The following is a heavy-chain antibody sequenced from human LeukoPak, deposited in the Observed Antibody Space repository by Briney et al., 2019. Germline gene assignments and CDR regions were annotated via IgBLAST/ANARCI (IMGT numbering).Heavy chain of an antibody. CDR1: GFTFSSYA. CDR2: ISSSSSYI. CDR3: ARTMVRGVNPFDY. V-gene: IGHV3-21*01. J-gene: IGHJ4*02. Sequence: GRSLRLSCAASGFTFSSYAMHWVRQAPGKGLEWVSSISSSSSYIYYADSVKGRFTISRDNAKNSLYLQMNSLRAEDTAVYYCARTMVRGVNPFDYWGQGTLVTVSS. D-gene: IGHD3-10*01.